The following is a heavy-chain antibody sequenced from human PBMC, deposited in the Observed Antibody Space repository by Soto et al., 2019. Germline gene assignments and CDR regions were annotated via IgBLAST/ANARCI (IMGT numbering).Heavy chain of an antibody. V-gene: IGHV3-23*01. Sequence: GGSLRLSCAASGFTFSSYAMSWVRQAPGKGLEWVSAISGSGGSTYCADSVKGRFTISRDNSKNTLYLQMNSLRAEDTAVYYCAKDCRSGGSCYFDYWGQGTLVTVSS. CDR2: ISGSGGST. J-gene: IGHJ4*02. CDR1: GFTFSSYA. D-gene: IGHD2-15*01. CDR3: AKDCRSGGSCYFDY.